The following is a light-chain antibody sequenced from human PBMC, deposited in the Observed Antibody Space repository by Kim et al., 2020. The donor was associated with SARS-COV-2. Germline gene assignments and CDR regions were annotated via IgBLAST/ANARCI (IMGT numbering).Light chain of an antibody. Sequence: AYVGYRVTITCRASQSISSYLNWYQQKPGKAPKLLIYAASSLQSGVPSRFSGSRSGTDFTLTISSLQPEDFATYYCQQSYSTPLTFGGGTKVDIK. V-gene: IGKV1-39*01. CDR1: QSISSY. J-gene: IGKJ4*01. CDR3: QQSYSTPLT. CDR2: AAS.